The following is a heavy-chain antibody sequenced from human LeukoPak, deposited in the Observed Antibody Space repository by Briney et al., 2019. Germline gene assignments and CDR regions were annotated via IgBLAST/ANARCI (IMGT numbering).Heavy chain of an antibody. V-gene: IGHV1-2*02. CDR3: ARGQVTIFGVGGSWFDP. CDR2: INPNSGGT. D-gene: IGHD3-3*01. CDR1: GYTFTGYY. Sequence: ASVKVSCKASGYTFTGYYMHWVRQAPGQGLEWMGWINPNSGGTNYAQKFQSRVTMTRDTSISTAYMELSRLRSDDTAVYYCARGQVTIFGVGGSWFDPWGQGTLVTVSS. J-gene: IGHJ5*02.